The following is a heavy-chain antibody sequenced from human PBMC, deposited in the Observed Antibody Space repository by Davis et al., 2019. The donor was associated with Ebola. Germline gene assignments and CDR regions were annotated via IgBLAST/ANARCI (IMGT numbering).Heavy chain of an antibody. CDR2: ISYDGSNK. J-gene: IGHJ4*02. D-gene: IGHD5-12*01. V-gene: IGHV3-30-3*01. CDR1: GFTFSIYA. Sequence: GESLKISCAASGFTFSIYAMHWVRQAPGKGLEWVAVISYDGSNKYYADSVKGRFTISRDNSKHTLYLQMNSLRVEDTAVYYCAREVYSGYDRNYFDYWGQGTLVTVSS. CDR3: AREVYSGYDRNYFDY.